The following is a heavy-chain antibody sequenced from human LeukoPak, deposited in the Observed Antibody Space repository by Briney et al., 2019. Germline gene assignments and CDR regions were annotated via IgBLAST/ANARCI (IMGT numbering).Heavy chain of an antibody. CDR1: GFTFSNYS. CDR2: ITSSSTV. D-gene: IGHD2-15*01. CDR3: ARDYCSGPKCYFIDY. J-gene: IGHJ4*02. V-gene: IGHV3-48*04. Sequence: GGSLRLSCAASGFTFSNYSMNCVSQAPGKGLGWVSYITSSSTVYYAGSVKGLFTISRDNAKNSLCLQMNSLRAEDTAVYYCARDYCSGPKCYFIDYWGQGALVTVSS.